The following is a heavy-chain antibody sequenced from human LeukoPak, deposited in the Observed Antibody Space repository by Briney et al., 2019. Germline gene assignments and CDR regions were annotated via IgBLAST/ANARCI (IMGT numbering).Heavy chain of an antibody. Sequence: PGGSLRLSCAASGFTFSIYPMHWVRQAPGRGLEYVSGISSNGGSTYYANSVQGRFTISRDNSKNTLYLQMGSLRAEDMAVYYCARVDGYNSMDYWGQGTLVTVSS. D-gene: IGHD5-24*01. V-gene: IGHV3-64*01. CDR2: ISSNGGST. J-gene: IGHJ4*02. CDR1: GFTFSIYP. CDR3: ARVDGYNSMDY.